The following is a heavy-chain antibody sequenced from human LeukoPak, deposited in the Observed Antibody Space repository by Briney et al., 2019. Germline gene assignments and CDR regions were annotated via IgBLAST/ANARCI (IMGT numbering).Heavy chain of an antibody. J-gene: IGHJ6*03. V-gene: IGHV1-2*02. CDR1: GYTFTGYY. CDR2: INPNSGGT. D-gene: IGHD3-9*01. Sequence: ASVKVSCKASGYTFTGYYMHWVRQAPGQGLEWMGWINPNSGGTNYAQKFQGRVTMTRDTSISTAYMELSRLRSDDTAVYYCARDRDSMRYFDWRYYYYYMDVWGKGTTATVSS. CDR3: ARDRDSMRYFDWRYYYYYMDV.